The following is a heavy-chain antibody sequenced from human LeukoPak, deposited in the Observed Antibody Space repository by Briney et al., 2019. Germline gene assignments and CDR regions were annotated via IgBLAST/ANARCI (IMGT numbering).Heavy chain of an antibody. CDR2: ISYDGSNK. Sequence: GRSLRLSCAASGFTFSSYAMHWVRQAPGKGLEWVAVISYDGSNKYYADSVKGRFTISRDNSKNTLYLQMNSLRAEDTAVYYCARELDWNDDVYYYGMDVWGQGTTVTVSS. D-gene: IGHD1-1*01. CDR3: ARELDWNDDVYYYGMDV. V-gene: IGHV3-30-3*01. CDR1: GFTFSSYA. J-gene: IGHJ6*02.